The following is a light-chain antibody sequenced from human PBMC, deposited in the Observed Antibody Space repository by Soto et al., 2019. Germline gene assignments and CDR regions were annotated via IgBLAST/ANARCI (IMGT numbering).Light chain of an antibody. CDR3: QQIYTIPLT. CDR1: QTISSW. J-gene: IGKJ4*01. CDR2: KAS. Sequence: DIQMTQSPSTLSGSVGDRVTITCRASQTISSWLAWYQQKPGKAPKLLIYKASTLKSGVPSRFSGSGSGTEFTLTISSLQPEDFASYYCQQIYTIPLTFGGGTKVEIK. V-gene: IGKV1-5*03.